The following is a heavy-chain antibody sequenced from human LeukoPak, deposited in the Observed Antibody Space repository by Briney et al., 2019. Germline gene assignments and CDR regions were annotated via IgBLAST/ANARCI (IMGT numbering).Heavy chain of an antibody. CDR2: ISDSGGST. D-gene: IGHD3-10*01. Sequence: GGSLRLSCAASGFTFSSYAMSWVRQAPGKGLEWVSGISDSGGSTYYADSVKGRFTISRDNSKNTLYLQMNSLRAEDTAVYSCAKDRMVRGVNYFDYWGQGTLVSVSS. CDR3: AKDRMVRGVNYFDY. V-gene: IGHV3-23*01. CDR1: GFTFSSYA. J-gene: IGHJ4*02.